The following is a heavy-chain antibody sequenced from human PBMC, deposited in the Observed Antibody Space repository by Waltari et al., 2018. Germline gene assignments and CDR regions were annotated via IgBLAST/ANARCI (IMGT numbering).Heavy chain of an antibody. D-gene: IGHD3-22*01. CDR2: IYTSGST. CDR1: GGSISSYY. CDR3: ARDQSKLGYYYIDY. J-gene: IGHJ4*02. V-gene: IGHV4-4*07. Sequence: QVQLQESGPGLVKPSETLSLTCTVSGGSISSYYWSWIRQPAGKGLEWIGRIYTSGSTNYNPSLKSRVTMSVDTSKNQFSLKLSSVTAADTAVYYCARDQSKLGYYYIDYWGQGTLVTVSS.